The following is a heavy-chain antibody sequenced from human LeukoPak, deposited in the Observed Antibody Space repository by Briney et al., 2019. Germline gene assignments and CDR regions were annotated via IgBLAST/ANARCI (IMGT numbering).Heavy chain of an antibody. CDR2: ISGSGGST. CDR1: GFTFSSYA. D-gene: IGHD3-3*01. Sequence: GGSLRLSCAASGFTFSSYAMSWVRQAPGKGLEWVSAISGSGGSTYYADSVKGRFTISRDNSKNTLYLQMNSLRAEDTAVYYCAKESSYDFWSGYYHYFDYWGQGTLVTFSS. V-gene: IGHV3-23*01. CDR3: AKESSYDFWSGYYHYFDY. J-gene: IGHJ4*02.